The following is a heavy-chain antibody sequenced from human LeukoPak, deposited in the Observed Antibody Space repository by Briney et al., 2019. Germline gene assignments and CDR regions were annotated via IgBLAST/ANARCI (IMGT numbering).Heavy chain of an antibody. Sequence: SETLSLTCTVSGGSISSYYWSWIRQPPGKGLEWIGYIYHSGSTNYNPSLKSRVTISVDTSKNQFSLKLSSVTAADTAVYYCARDRGDGYNPDAFDIWGQGTMVTVSS. CDR3: ARDRGDGYNPDAFDI. D-gene: IGHD5-24*01. J-gene: IGHJ3*02. V-gene: IGHV4-59*01. CDR1: GGSISSYY. CDR2: IYHSGST.